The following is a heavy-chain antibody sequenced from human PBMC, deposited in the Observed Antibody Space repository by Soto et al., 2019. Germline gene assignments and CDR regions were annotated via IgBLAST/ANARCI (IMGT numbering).Heavy chain of an antibody. Sequence: QVQLVESGGGVVQPGRSLRLSCAASGFTFTTYGMNWVRRAPGKGLEWVSGICYDGSHAFYANSVKGRFTISRDNSKNPLYLQINSPRARNTAVYYSAKERTNGIASGFDFWGRGTLVTVSS. CDR3: AKERTNGIASGFDF. CDR2: ICYDGSHA. D-gene: IGHD6-13*01. J-gene: IGHJ4*02. CDR1: GFTFTTYG. V-gene: IGHV3-30*18.